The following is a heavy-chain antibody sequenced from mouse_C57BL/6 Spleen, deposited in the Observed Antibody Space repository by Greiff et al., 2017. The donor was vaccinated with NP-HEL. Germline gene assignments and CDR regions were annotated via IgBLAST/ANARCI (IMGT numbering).Heavy chain of an antibody. Sequence: VKLQESGPELVKPGDSVKISCKASGYSFTGYFMNWVMQSHGKSLEWIGRINPYNGDTFYNQKFKGKATLTVDKSSSTAHMELRSLTSEDSAVYYCARSGSRYYYAMDYWGQGTSVTVSS. D-gene: IGHD1-1*01. CDR2: INPYNGDT. J-gene: IGHJ4*01. CDR1: GYSFTGYF. V-gene: IGHV1-20*01. CDR3: ARSGSRYYYAMDY.